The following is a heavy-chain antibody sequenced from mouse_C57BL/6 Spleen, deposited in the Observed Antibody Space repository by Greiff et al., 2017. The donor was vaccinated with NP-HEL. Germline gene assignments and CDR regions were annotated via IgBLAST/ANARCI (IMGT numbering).Heavy chain of an antibody. CDR1: GYSITSGYY. CDR2: ISYDGSN. J-gene: IGHJ2*01. D-gene: IGHD2-4*01. Sequence: DVQLQESGPGLVKPSQSLSLTCSVTGYSITSGYYWNWIRQFPGNKREWMGYISYDGSNNYNPSLKNRISITRDTSKNQFFLKLNSVTTEDTATYYCAREDYDYDGFDYWGQGTTLTVSS. V-gene: IGHV3-6*01. CDR3: AREDYDYDGFDY.